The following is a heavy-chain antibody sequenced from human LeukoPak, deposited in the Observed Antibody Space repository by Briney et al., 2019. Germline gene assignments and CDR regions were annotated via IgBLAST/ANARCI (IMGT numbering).Heavy chain of an antibody. J-gene: IGHJ3*02. CDR3: AREFNIAVAGIYTGFDI. V-gene: IGHV3-7*03. D-gene: IGHD6-19*01. CDR2: IKEDGSEK. CDR1: EFTFSSYW. Sequence: GESLRLSCAASEFTFSSYWMSWVRQAPGKGLEWVANIKEDGSEKRYVGSVKGRLTISRDNAKNSLYLQMNSLRADDTAVYYCAREFNIAVAGIYTGFDIWGQGTMVTVSS.